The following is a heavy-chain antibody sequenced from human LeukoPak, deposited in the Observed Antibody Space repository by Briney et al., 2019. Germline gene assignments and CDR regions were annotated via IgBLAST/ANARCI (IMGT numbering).Heavy chain of an antibody. CDR1: GFTFSSYE. CDR3: ARDFPGGKRFDY. CDR2: ISSTDTTR. D-gene: IGHD4-23*01. V-gene: IGHV3-48*03. Sequence: PGGSLRLSCAASGFTFSSYEMNWVRQAPGKGLEWVSYISSTDTTRYYADSVKGRFYISRDNAKNSLYLQMNSLGAEDTAVYYCARDFPGGKRFDYWGQGTLVTVSS. J-gene: IGHJ4*02.